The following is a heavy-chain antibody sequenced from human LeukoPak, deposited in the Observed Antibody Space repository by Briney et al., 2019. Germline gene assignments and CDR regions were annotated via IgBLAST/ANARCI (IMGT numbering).Heavy chain of an antibody. D-gene: IGHD6-13*01. Sequence: PGRSLRLSCAASGFTFSSYGMHWVRQAPGKGLEWVGVIWYDGSNKYYADSVKGRFTISRDNSKNTLYLQMNSLSAEDTAVYCCAKDRDRVAAARLFDYWGQGTLVTVSS. CDR2: IWYDGSNK. V-gene: IGHV3-33*06. CDR3: AKDRDRVAAARLFDY. CDR1: GFTFSSYG. J-gene: IGHJ4*02.